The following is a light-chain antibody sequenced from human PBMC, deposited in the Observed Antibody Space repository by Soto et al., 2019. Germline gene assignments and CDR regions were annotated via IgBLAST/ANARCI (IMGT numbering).Light chain of an antibody. CDR3: GVWDSALTTYV. CDR1: RSSIGRNY. V-gene: IGLV1-51*01. J-gene: IGLJ1*01. CDR2: DAD. Sequence: QSVLTQSPSVSAAAGQTVVISCSGHRSSIGRNYASWYQHLPGTVPKLVIYDADKRPSGIPDRFSGSKSDTSATLVITGIQTGDEADYYCGVWDSALTTYVFGSGTKVTVL.